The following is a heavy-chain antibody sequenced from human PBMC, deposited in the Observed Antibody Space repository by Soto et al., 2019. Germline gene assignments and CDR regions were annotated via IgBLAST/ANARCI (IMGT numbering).Heavy chain of an antibody. CDR2: IYYSGST. CDR1: GGSISSGGYY. D-gene: IGHD6-13*01. J-gene: IGHJ3*02. Sequence: SDTLSLTCTVSGGSISSGGYYWSWIRQHPGKGLEWIGYIYYSGSTYYNPSLKSRVTISVDTSKNQFSLKLSSVTAADTAVYYCARVIAAAASKAFDIWGQGTMVTVSS. V-gene: IGHV4-31*03. CDR3: ARVIAAAASKAFDI.